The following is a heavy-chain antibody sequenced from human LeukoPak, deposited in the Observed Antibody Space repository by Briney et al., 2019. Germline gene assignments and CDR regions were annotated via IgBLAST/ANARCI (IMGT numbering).Heavy chain of an antibody. CDR1: GFIVSDNF. Sequence: GGSLRLSCAASGFIVSDNFMSWVRQAPGKGLEWVSVIYAGGSTYYADSVKGRFTISRDNPKNTLFLQMDSLRAEDTAVYYCAGPNSYAYLYWGQGTLVTVSS. CDR3: AGPNSYAYLY. V-gene: IGHV3-53*01. D-gene: IGHD5-18*01. CDR2: IYAGGST. J-gene: IGHJ4*02.